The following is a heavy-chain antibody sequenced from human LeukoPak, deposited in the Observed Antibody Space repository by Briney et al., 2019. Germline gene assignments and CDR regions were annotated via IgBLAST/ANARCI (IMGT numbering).Heavy chain of an antibody. Sequence: SETLSLTCTVSGGSISGYYWSWIRQPPGKGLEWIGEINHSGSTNYNPSLKSRVTISVDTSKNQFSLKLSSVTAADTAVYYCARENFLGYCSSTSCYMGRGAFDIWGQGTMVTVSS. D-gene: IGHD2-2*02. CDR3: ARENFLGYCSSTSCYMGRGAFDI. CDR1: GGSISGYY. J-gene: IGHJ3*02. CDR2: INHSGST. V-gene: IGHV4-59*01.